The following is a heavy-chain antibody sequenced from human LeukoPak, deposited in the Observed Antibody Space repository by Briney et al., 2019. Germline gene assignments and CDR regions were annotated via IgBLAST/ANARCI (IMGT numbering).Heavy chain of an antibody. Sequence: SETLSLTCTVSGGSFSNYYWSWIRQPAGKGLEWIGRIYTSGSTNYNPSVKSRVTMSVDTSNNQFSLKLTSVTAADTAVYYCARARYDILTGYSPSYYFDYWGQGTLVTVSS. D-gene: IGHD3-9*01. CDR1: GGSFSNYY. J-gene: IGHJ4*02. CDR3: ARARYDILTGYSPSYYFDY. CDR2: IYTSGST. V-gene: IGHV4-4*07.